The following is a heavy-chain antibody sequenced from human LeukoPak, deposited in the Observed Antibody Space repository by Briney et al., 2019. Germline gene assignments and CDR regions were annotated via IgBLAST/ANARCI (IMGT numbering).Heavy chain of an antibody. Sequence: GRSLRLSCAASGFTFSDYAMHWVRQAPGKGLEWVAVISYDGSNKYYADSVKGRFTISRDNSKNTLYLQMNSLRAEDTAVYYCARDLGYWGQGTLVTVSS. CDR3: ARDLGY. V-gene: IGHV3-30*04. J-gene: IGHJ4*02. CDR1: GFTFSDYA. CDR2: ISYDGSNK.